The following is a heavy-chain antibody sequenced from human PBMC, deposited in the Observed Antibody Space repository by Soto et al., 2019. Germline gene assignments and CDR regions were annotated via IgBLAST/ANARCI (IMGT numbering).Heavy chain of an antibody. D-gene: IGHD6-19*01. CDR1: GDSVSSNSAA. Sequence: SQTLSLTCAISGDSVSSNSAAWNWIRQSPSRGLEWLGRTYYRSKWYNDYAVSVKSRITINPDTSKNQFSLQLNSVTPEDTAVYYCARDLSRGIAVAGLYYYYYYGMDVWGQGTTVTVS. J-gene: IGHJ6*02. CDR3: ARDLSRGIAVAGLYYYYYYGMDV. V-gene: IGHV6-1*01. CDR2: TYYRSKWYN.